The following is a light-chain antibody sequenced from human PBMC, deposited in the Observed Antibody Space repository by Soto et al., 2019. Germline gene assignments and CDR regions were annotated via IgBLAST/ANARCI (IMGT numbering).Light chain of an antibody. CDR2: DVN. CDR1: SSDIGAYNF. Sequence: QSVLTQPSSLSGSPGQSITISFTGTSSDIGAYNFVSWYQQHPGKAPKLMLYDVNIRPSGVSNRFSGSKSGNTASLTISGLQAEDEADYYCTSWTTSTTMIFGAGTKVTVL. J-gene: IGLJ2*01. CDR3: TSWTTSTTMI. V-gene: IGLV2-14*03.